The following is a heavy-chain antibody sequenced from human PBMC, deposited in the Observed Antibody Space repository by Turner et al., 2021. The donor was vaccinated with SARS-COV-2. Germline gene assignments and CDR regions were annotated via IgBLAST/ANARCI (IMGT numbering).Heavy chain of an antibody. V-gene: IGHV4-59*01. CDR3: ARGRGGGGSSNNWFDP. D-gene: IGHD2-15*01. J-gene: IGHJ5*02. CDR2: IYYSGST. Sequence: QVQLQESGPGLVKPSETLSPTCTVSGGSISSYYWSWIRQPPGKGLEWIGYIYYSGSTNYNPSLKSRVSISVDTSKKQFSLKLTAVTAADTAVYYCARGRGGGGSSNNWFDPWGQGTLVIVSS. CDR1: GGSISSYY.